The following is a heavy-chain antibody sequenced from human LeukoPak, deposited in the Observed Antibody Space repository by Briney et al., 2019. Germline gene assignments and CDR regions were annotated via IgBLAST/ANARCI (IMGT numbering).Heavy chain of an antibody. V-gene: IGHV3-33*01. Sequence: GGSLRLSCVASGYTFSSYGMHWVRQAPGKGLQWVAVIWYDESKKYYTDSVKGRFTISRDVSKNSLYLQMNSLRAEDSAMYYCARDGGIGLDYWGQGTLVTVSS. J-gene: IGHJ4*02. CDR2: IWYDESKK. CDR1: GYTFSSYG. CDR3: ARDGGIGLDY. D-gene: IGHD2-21*01.